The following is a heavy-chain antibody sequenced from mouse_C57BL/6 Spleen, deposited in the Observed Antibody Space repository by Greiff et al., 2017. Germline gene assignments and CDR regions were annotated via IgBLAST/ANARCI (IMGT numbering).Heavy chain of an antibody. CDR1: GFNIKDDY. CDR3: TLDGSSLWYFDV. D-gene: IGHD1-1*01. V-gene: IGHV14-4*01. CDR2: IDPENGDT. Sequence: EVQLQESGAELVRPGASVKLSCTASGFNIKDDYMHWVKQRPEQGLEWIGWIDPENGDTEYASKFQGKATITADTSSNTAYLQLSSLTSEDTAVYYCTLDGSSLWYFDVWGTGTTVTVSS. J-gene: IGHJ1*03.